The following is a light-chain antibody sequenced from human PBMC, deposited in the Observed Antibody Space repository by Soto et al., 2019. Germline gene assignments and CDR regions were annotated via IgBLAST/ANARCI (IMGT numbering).Light chain of an antibody. J-gene: IGKJ2*01. Sequence: EIVMTQSPATLSVSPGERATLSCRASQSVGGNLAWYQQRPGQAPRPLIFGASTRAIGIPPRFSGSGSGTEFTLTISSLQSEDFAVYFCQQYNNWPYTFGRGTKLEIK. V-gene: IGKV3-15*01. CDR3: QQYNNWPYT. CDR2: GAS. CDR1: QSVGGN.